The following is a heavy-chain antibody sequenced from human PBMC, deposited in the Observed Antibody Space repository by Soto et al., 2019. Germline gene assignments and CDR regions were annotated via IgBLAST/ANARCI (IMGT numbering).Heavy chain of an antibody. CDR3: ARLTDGYNYGGWFDP. CDR1: GYTFTSYG. CDR2: ISAYNGNT. V-gene: IGHV1-18*01. D-gene: IGHD5-12*01. J-gene: IGHJ5*02. Sequence: QVQLVQSGAEVKKPGASVKVSCKASGYTFTSYGISWVRQAPGQGLEWMGWISAYNGNTNYAQKLQGRVTMTTDTSTSTAYMELRRRRSDDTAVYYCARLTDGYNYGGWFDPWGQGTLVTVSS.